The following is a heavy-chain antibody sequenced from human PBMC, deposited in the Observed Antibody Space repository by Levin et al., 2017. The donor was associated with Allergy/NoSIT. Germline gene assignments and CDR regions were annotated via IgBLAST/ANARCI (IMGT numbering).Heavy chain of an antibody. V-gene: IGHV3-73*01. J-gene: IGHJ3*02. CDR2: IRRKTDTYAP. CDR3: VVPTADGFDI. CDR1: GFSLSDSA. D-gene: IGHD1-26*01. Sequence: PGGSLRLSCAASGFSLSDSAVHWVRQASGRGLEWVGRIRRKTDTYAPIYAASVKGRFTISRDDSKNTAYLQMNSLKTEDTAIYYCVVPTADGFDIWGQGTVVTVSS.